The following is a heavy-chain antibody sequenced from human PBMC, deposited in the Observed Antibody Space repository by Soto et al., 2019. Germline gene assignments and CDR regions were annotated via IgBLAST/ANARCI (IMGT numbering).Heavy chain of an antibody. CDR1: GFTFSSYA. D-gene: IGHD3-3*01. CDR3: AKDLGLGYDFWSGYRSYWYFDL. CDR2: ISGSGGST. V-gene: IGHV3-23*01. J-gene: IGHJ2*01. Sequence: EVQLLESGGGLVQPGGSLRLSCVASGFTFSSYAMSWVRQAPGKGLEWVSAISGSGGSTYYADSVKGRFTISRDNSKNTLYLQMNSLRAEDTAVYYCAKDLGLGYDFWSGYRSYWYFDLWGRGTLVTVSS.